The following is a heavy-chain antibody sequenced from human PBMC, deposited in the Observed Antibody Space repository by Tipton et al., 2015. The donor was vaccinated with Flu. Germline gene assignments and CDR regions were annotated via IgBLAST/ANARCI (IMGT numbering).Heavy chain of an antibody. V-gene: IGHV4-38-2*02. CDR3: ARGNGYTNAYLDY. J-gene: IGHJ4*02. D-gene: IGHD5-24*01. CDR1: GDSIRSDYY. Sequence: TLSLTCTISGDSIRSDYYWGWIRQPPGKGLEWIGNIFHTGSTYHNPSLKSRVTISINTSKNQFSLKVFSVTAADTAVYYCARGNGYTNAYLDYWGQGTLVTVSS. CDR2: IFHTGST.